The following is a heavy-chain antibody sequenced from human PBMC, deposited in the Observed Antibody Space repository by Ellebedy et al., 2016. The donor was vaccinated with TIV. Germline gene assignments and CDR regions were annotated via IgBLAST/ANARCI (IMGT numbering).Heavy chain of an antibody. CDR2: ISSTGTTI. V-gene: IGHV3-48*04. J-gene: IGHJ3*02. CDR1: GFTFSNNS. CDR3: ASGAYDI. Sequence: PGGSLRLSCTASGFTFSNNSMNWVRQAPGKGLEWVSYISSTGTTIYYADSVKGRFTISRDNGKISLYLQMNSLTVEDTAVYYCASGAYDIWGQGTMVIVSS.